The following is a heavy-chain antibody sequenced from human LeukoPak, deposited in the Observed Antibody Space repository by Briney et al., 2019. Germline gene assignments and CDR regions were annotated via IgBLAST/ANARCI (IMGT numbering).Heavy chain of an antibody. V-gene: IGHV1-69*13. CDR2: IIPIFGTA. J-gene: IGHJ5*02. CDR1: GGTFSSYA. Sequence: SVKVSCKASGGTFSSYAISWVRQAPGQGLEWMGGIIPIFGTANYAQKFQGRVTITADESTSTAYMELSSLRSEDTAVYYCARVVQAFKRAFTGNWFDPWGQGALVTVSS. D-gene: IGHD3-10*01. CDR3: ARVVQAFKRAFTGNWFDP.